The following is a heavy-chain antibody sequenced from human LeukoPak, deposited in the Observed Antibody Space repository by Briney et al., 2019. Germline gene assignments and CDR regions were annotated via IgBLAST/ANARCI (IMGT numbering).Heavy chain of an antibody. J-gene: IGHJ5*02. Sequence: GGSLRLSCAASGFTFSSYSMNWVRQAPGKGLEWVSSISSSSSYIYYADSVKGRFTISRDNAKNSLYLQMNSLRAEDTAVYYCARELERRRYFDPWGQGTLVTVSS. CDR2: ISSSSSYI. CDR1: GFTFSSYS. V-gene: IGHV3-21*01. D-gene: IGHD1-1*01. CDR3: ARELERRRYFDP.